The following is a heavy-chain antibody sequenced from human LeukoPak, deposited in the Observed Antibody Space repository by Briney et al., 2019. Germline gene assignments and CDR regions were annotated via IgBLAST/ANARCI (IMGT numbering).Heavy chain of an antibody. CDR2: IYHSGST. Sequence: SQTLSLTCAVSGGSISSGGYSGSWIRQPPGRGLEWIGYIYHSGSTYYNPSLKSRVTISVDRSKNQFSLKLSSVTAADTAVYYCARGAQWFGELFDYWGQGTLVTVSS. D-gene: IGHD3-10*01. J-gene: IGHJ4*02. V-gene: IGHV4-30-2*01. CDR3: ARGAQWFGELFDY. CDR1: GGSISSGGYS.